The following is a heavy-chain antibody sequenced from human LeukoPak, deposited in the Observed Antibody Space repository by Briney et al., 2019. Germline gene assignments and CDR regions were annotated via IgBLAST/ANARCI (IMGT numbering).Heavy chain of an antibody. CDR1: GFTFSSQT. J-gene: IGHJ3*02. V-gene: IGHV3-21*01. D-gene: IGHD6-13*01. Sequence: PGGSLRLSCVASGFTFSSQTMNWVRQAPGKGLEWVSSISSTSSHIYYADSVKGRFTISRDNSKNTLYLQMNSLRAEDTAVYYCAGSLDGQQLVLGAFDIWGQGTMVTVSS. CDR3: AGSLDGQQLVLGAFDI. CDR2: ISSTSSHI.